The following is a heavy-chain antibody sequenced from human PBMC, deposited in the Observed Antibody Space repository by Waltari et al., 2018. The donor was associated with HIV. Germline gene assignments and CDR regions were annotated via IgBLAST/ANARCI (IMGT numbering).Heavy chain of an antibody. D-gene: IGHD5-12*01. CDR1: GFTFSSYT. CDR2: SSNSGSAI. Sequence: EVQLVESGGGLVQPGGSMRLSCAASGFTFSSYTMNWVRQAPGRGLEWLSSSSNSGSAIYYADSVKGRFTISRDNAKNSLYLQMNSLRDEDTAVYYCARDLVAPGNFFDYWGQGTLVTVSS. CDR3: ARDLVAPGNFFDY. V-gene: IGHV3-48*02. J-gene: IGHJ4*02.